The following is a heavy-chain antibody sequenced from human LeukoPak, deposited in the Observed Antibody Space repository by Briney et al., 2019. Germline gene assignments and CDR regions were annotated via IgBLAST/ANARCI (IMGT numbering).Heavy chain of an antibody. J-gene: IGHJ4*02. CDR3: ACGGDAYNLGRFDY. CDR2: VYYTEYT. V-gene: IGHV4-59*01. CDR1: GGPMSSYY. Sequence: SETLSLTCTVSGGPMSSYYWSWIRQPPGKGLEWIGYVYYTEYTNYNPSLRSRVTISVDTSKNQFSLRLSSVTAADTAVYYCACGGDAYNLGRFDYWGQGTLVTVSS. D-gene: IGHD5-24*01.